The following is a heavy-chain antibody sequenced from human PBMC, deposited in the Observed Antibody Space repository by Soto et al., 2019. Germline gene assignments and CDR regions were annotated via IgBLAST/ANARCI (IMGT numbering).Heavy chain of an antibody. CDR1: GFTFSLYE. D-gene: IGHD3-10*01. CDR3: TRGPPGDF. V-gene: IGHV3-48*03. Sequence: GGSLRLSCAGSGFTFSLYELNWVRQAPGKGLEWVSYISTSGDTIYYADSVKGRFTISRDNAKTSLYLQMNRLRAEDTAVYYCTRGPPGDFWGQGTPVTVSS. J-gene: IGHJ4*02. CDR2: ISTSGDTI.